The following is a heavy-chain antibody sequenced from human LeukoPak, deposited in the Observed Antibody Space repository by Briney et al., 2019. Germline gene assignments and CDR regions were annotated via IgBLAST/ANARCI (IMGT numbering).Heavy chain of an antibody. CDR2: ISSSSTI. V-gene: IGHV3-48*01. D-gene: IGHD3-22*01. Sequence: GRSLRLSCAASGFTFSSYWMNWVRQAPGKGLEWVSYISSSSTIYYADSVKGRFTISRDNAKNSLYLQMNSLRAEDTAVYYCARGAYYYEDWGQGTLVTVSS. J-gene: IGHJ4*02. CDR3: ARGAYYYED. CDR1: GFTFSSYW.